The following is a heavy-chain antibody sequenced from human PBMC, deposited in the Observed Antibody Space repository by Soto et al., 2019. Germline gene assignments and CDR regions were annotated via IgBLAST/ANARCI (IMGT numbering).Heavy chain of an antibody. J-gene: IGHJ6*02. CDR3: TTSPHRDSERVFV. D-gene: IGHD1-26*01. CDR1: GFTFSTYW. V-gene: IGHV3-7*01. Sequence: AGGSLRLSCAASGFTFSTYWMSWVRRTPGKGLEWVANIKQDGTEKYYADSVRGRLTVSRDNAKSSLYLQMNSLRVEDTAVYYCTTSPHRDSERVFVWGQGTTVTVSS. CDR2: IKQDGTEK.